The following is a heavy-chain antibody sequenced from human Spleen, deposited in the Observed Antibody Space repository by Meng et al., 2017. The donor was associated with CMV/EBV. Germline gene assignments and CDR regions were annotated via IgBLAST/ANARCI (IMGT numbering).Heavy chain of an antibody. D-gene: IGHD5-12*01. J-gene: IGHJ4*02. CDR2: IYPSDSNI. Sequence: KVSCKGSGYTFTGYWIAWVRQMSGKGLEWMGTIYPSDSNIRYSPSFQGQVTISADKSINTAYLQWSSLKASDTAMYYCARRGNSGYGEFDFWGQGTLVTVPQ. V-gene: IGHV5-51*01. CDR1: GYTFTGYW. CDR3: ARRGNSGYGEFDF.